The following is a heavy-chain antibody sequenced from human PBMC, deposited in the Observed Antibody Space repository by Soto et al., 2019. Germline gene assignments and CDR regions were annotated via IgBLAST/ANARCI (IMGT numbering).Heavy chain of an antibody. CDR1: GFTFSSYA. CDR2: IKSKTDGGTT. V-gene: IGHV3-15*01. Sequence: GGSLRLSCAASGFTFSSYAMSWVRQAPGKGLEWVGRIKSKTDGGTTDYAAPVKGRFTISRDDSKNTLYLQMNSLKTEDTAVYYCTTVIAAAGTEGVYYYYYGMDVWGQGTTVTVSS. D-gene: IGHD6-13*01. J-gene: IGHJ6*02. CDR3: TTVIAAAGTEGVYYYYYGMDV.